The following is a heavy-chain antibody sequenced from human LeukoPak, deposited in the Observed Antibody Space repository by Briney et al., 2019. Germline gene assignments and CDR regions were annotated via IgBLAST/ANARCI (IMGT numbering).Heavy chain of an antibody. V-gene: IGHV3-30-3*01. D-gene: IGHD5-12*01. CDR1: GFTFKSFA. CDR2: ISYDDSKK. Sequence: GKSLRLSCEASGFTFKSFAMHWIRQAPGKGLEWVSVISYDDSKKYYGDSVKGRFTISRDNSKNTLYLQMDSLRPEDTATYYCARVGGYKHGFDYWGQGTLVTASS. CDR3: ARVGGYKHGFDY. J-gene: IGHJ4*02.